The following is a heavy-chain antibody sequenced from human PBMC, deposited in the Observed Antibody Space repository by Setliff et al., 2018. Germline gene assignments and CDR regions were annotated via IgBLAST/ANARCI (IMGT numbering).Heavy chain of an antibody. CDR2: ISA. CDR1: GYTFTSFG. Sequence: GASVKVSCKASGYTFTSFGINWVRRAPGQGLEWMGWISAYAQKFQGRVTMTTDTPTSTAYMEMRSLRSDDTAVYYCARGPLDFVVAPPAAKFDFWGQGTLVTVSS. V-gene: IGHV1-18*01. D-gene: IGHD2-2*01. CDR3: ARGPLDFVVAPPAAKFDF. J-gene: IGHJ4*02.